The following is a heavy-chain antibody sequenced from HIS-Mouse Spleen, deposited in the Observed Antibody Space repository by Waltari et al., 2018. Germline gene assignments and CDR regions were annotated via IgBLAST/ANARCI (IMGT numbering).Heavy chain of an antibody. J-gene: IGHJ2*01. CDR2: IYYRGST. Sequence: QLQLQESGPGLVKPSETLSLTCTVSGGSISSSRYYWGWISQPPRKGLEWIGSIYYRGSTYYNPSLKSRVTISVDTSKNQFSLKLSSVTAADTAVYYCAREIPYSSSWYDWYFDLWGRGTLVTVSS. CDR3: AREIPYSSSWYDWYFDL. CDR1: GGSISSSRYY. V-gene: IGHV4-39*07. D-gene: IGHD6-13*01.